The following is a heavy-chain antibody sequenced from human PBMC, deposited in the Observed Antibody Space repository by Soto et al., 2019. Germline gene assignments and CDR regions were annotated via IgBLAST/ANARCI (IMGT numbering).Heavy chain of an antibody. CDR3: AHIPNYYQYDWYDP. Sequence: QITLKASGPALVKPTQTLTLTCSFSGFSLTTRGVGVGWIRQPPGKALECLALIYWDDDKRYSPSLQSRLSTTEDTSKYQGVLTMANVDPMDTATYYCAHIPNYYQYDWYDPWGQGTLVSVSS. CDR2: IYWDDDK. V-gene: IGHV2-5*02. CDR1: GFSLTTRGVG. J-gene: IGHJ5*02. D-gene: IGHD3-16*01.